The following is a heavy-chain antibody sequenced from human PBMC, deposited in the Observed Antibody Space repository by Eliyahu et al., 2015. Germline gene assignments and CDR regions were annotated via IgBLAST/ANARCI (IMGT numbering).Heavy chain of an antibody. CDR1: GGSVSSGSYY. Sequence: LVKPSETLSLTCTVSGGSVSSGSYYWSWIRQPPGKGLEWIGYIYYSGSTNYNPSLKSRVTISVDTSKNQFSLKLSSVTAADTAVYYCASPSRDSGSYDDYWGQGTLVTVSS. CDR3: ASPSRDSGSYDDY. CDR2: IYYSGST. V-gene: IGHV4-61*01. D-gene: IGHD1-26*01. J-gene: IGHJ4*02.